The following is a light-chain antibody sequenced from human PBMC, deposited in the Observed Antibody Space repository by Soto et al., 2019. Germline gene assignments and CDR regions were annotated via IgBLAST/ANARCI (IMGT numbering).Light chain of an antibody. J-gene: IGLJ1*01. V-gene: IGLV2-14*01. Sequence: LTQPASVSGSPGQSITISCTGSGRDIGAYDYVSWYQQHPGKAPKLLIYGVNNRPSGVSYRFSASKSAFTASLTIYGPQAEDQAHYSCISYTTSYFYVFGPETKVTAL. CDR2: GVN. CDR3: ISYTTSYFYV. CDR1: GRDIGAYDY.